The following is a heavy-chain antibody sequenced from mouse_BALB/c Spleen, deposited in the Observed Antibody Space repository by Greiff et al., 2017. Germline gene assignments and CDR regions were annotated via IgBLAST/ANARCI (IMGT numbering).Heavy chain of an antibody. CDR3: ARSKDGNGGYYAMDY. D-gene: IGHD2-1*01. V-gene: IGHV1-67*01. CDR2: ISTYNGNT. J-gene: IGHJ4*01. Sequence: QVQLQQSGPDVVRPGVSLTISCTGSGYTFTDYAMHWVKQSPAKSLEWIGVISTYNGNTNYNKMFKGKATMTVDKSSSTAYMELARLTSEDSAIYYCARSKDGNGGYYAMDYWGQGTSVTVSS. CDR1: GYTFTDYA.